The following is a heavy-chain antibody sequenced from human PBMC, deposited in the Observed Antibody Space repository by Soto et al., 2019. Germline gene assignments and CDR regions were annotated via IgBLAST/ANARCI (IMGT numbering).Heavy chain of an antibody. CDR2: INPMSRTA. D-gene: IGHD2-21*01. Sequence: VQLVQSGSEVKKPGSSVKVSCKASGDTSTTYVVSWVRQAPGNGLEWMGGINPMSRTAKYAEKYSGRVTITADEATKTVYLDLTTLRFEGTAVYFCVRGTYCGASCYFAREYWGQGTLVAVSS. V-gene: IGHV1-69*01. J-gene: IGHJ4*02. CDR1: GDTSTTYV. CDR3: VRGTYCGASCYFAREY.